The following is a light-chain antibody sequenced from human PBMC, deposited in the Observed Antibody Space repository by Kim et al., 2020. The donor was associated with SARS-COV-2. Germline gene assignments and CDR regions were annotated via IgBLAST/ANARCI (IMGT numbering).Light chain of an antibody. CDR3: QHSIT. CDR2: GAS. V-gene: IGKV3-20*01. Sequence: TLSLSPGERATLSCRASQSVSSSYLAWYQQKPGQAPRLLIYGASSRATGIPDRFSGSGSGTDFTLTISRLEPEDFAVYYCQHSITFGQGTRLEIK. CDR1: QSVSSSY. J-gene: IGKJ5*01.